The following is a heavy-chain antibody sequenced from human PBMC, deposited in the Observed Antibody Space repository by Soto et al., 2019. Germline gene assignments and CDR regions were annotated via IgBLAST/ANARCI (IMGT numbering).Heavy chain of an antibody. CDR3: ARDRGVGDTERYNWFDP. CDR1: GGSISSYY. J-gene: IGHJ5*02. V-gene: IGHV4-59*01. D-gene: IGHD1-26*01. CDR2: IYYSGST. Sequence: XETLSLTSTVSGGSISSYYWSWIRQPPGKGLEWIGYIYYSGSTNYNPSLKSRVTISVDTSKNQFSLKLSSVTAADTAVYYCARDRGVGDTERYNWFDPWGQGTLVTVPS.